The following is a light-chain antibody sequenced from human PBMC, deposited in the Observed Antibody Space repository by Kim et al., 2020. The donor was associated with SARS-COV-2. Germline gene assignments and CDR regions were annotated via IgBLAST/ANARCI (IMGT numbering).Light chain of an antibody. CDR1: QSVSSNY. CDR3: QKYGNSPWT. CDR2: GAS. V-gene: IGKV3-20*01. J-gene: IGKJ1*01. Sequence: SPGERATLSCRASQSVSSNYLAWYQQKPGQAPRLLINGASSRVTGIPDRFSGSGSGTDFTLTISRLEPEDFAVYYCQKYGNSPWTFGQGTKVDIK.